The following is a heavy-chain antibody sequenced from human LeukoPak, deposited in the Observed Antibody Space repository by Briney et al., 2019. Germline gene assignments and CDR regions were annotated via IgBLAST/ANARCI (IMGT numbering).Heavy chain of an antibody. CDR3: ASENGYYMDV. CDR2: IRQDGREI. J-gene: IGHJ6*03. Sequence: GGSLRLSCVGSAFTFSNYWMSWVRQAPGKGLEWVANIRQDGREIYYVDSVKGRFTISRDNAKNSLFLQMNSLRAEDTAVYFCASENGYYMDVWGKGTTVTVS. D-gene: IGHD1-1*01. V-gene: IGHV3-7*01. CDR1: AFTFSNYW.